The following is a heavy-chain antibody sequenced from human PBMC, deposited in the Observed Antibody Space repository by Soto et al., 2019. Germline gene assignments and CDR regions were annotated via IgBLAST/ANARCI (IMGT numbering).Heavy chain of an antibody. J-gene: IGHJ4*02. D-gene: IGHD3-10*01. V-gene: IGHV1-69*13. CDR3: ARDVSSDTTGFRGYDL. Sequence: SVKVSCKASGGTVSSYAITWVRQAPGKGLEWMGVFIPIFVSAHYAPKFQGRITITADESTSTAYMELSGLTSEDTAIYYCARDVSSDTTGFRGYDLWGQGTQVTVSS. CDR2: FIPIFVSA. CDR1: GGTVSSYA.